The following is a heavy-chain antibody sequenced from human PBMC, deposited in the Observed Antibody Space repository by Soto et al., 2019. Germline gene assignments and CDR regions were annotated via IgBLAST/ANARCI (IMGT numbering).Heavy chain of an antibody. V-gene: IGHV1-2*04. D-gene: IGHD3-10*01. CDR1: GYTFTSYY. CDR3: ARDAILVWFGELGGMDV. Sequence: ASVKVSCKASGYTFTSYYMHWVRQAPGQGLEWMGRINPNSGDTNYAKNFQGWVTMTRDTSISTAYMELSRLRSDDTAVYYCARDAILVWFGELGGMDVWGQGTTVTVSS. J-gene: IGHJ6*02. CDR2: INPNSGDT.